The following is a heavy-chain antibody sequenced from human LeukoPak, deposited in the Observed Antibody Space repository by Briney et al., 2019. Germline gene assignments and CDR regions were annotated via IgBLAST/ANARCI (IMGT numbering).Heavy chain of an antibody. V-gene: IGHV3-33*01. Sequence: GRSLRLSCAASGLTFRSYGMHWVRQAPGKGLEWVAVIWYDGSNKYYADSVKGRFTISRDNSKNTLYLQMNSLRAEDTAVYYCARDRSSSWPKTHDYWGQGTLVTVSS. CDR2: IWYDGSNK. CDR3: ARDRSSSWPKTHDY. J-gene: IGHJ4*02. CDR1: GLTFRSYG. D-gene: IGHD6-13*01.